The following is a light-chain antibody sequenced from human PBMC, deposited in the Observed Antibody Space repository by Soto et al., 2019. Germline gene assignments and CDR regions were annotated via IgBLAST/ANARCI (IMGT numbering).Light chain of an antibody. J-gene: IGLJ2*01. Sequence: QSVLTQPPSVSGAPGQRVTIPCTGTSSNIGAGFDVHWYQHLPGTAPKLLNYGNNHRPSGVPDRFSGSKSGTSASLAITGFQAEDEADYSCQSFDTSLGRSVFGGGTNLTVL. V-gene: IGLV1-40*01. CDR1: SSNIGAGFD. CDR2: GNN. CDR3: QSFDTSLGRSV.